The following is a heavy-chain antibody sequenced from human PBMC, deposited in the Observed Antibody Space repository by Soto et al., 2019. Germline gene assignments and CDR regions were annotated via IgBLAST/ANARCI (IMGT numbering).Heavy chain of an antibody. CDR3: ARDGYSSSSDYYYYGMDV. D-gene: IGHD6-6*01. V-gene: IGHV4-61*01. CDR1: GGSVSSGSYY. CDR2: IYYSGST. J-gene: IGHJ6*02. Sequence: SETLSLTCTVSGGSVSSGSYYWSWIRQPPGKGLEWIGYIYYSGSTNYNTSLKSRVTISVDTSKNQFSLKLSSVTAADTAVYYFARDGYSSSSDYYYYGMDVWGQGTTVTVSS.